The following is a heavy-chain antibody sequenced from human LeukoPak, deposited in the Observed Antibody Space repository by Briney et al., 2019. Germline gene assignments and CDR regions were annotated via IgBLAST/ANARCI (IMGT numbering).Heavy chain of an antibody. D-gene: IGHD3-9*01. J-gene: IGHJ6*03. V-gene: IGHV4-38-2*02. CDR2: INHSGGT. CDR3: ARQGYDILTGYFYYYYYMDV. Sequence: SETLSLTCTVSGYSISSGYYWSWIRQPPGKGLEWIGEINHSGGTNYNPSLKSRVTISVDTSKNQFSLKLSSVTAADTAVYYCARQGYDILTGYFYYYYYMDVWGKGTTVTISS. CDR1: GYSISSGYY.